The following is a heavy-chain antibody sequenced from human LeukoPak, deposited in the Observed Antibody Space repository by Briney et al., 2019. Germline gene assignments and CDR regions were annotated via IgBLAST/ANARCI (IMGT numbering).Heavy chain of an antibody. CDR3: ARVELLWFAGPSYYFDY. J-gene: IGHJ4*02. V-gene: IGHV1-18*01. CDR2: ISAYNGNT. D-gene: IGHD3-10*01. CDR1: GYTFTSYG. Sequence: ASVKVSCKASGYTFTSYGISWVRQAPGQGLEWMGWISAYNGNTNYAQKLQGRVTMTTDTSTSTAYMELRSLRSDDTAVYYCARVELLWFAGPSYYFDYWGQGTLVTVSS.